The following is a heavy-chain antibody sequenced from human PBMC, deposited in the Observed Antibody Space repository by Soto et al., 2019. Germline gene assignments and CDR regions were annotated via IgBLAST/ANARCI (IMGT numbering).Heavy chain of an antibody. Sequence: SETLSLTCTVSGGSISSGDYYWSWIRQPPGKGLEWIGYIYYSGSTCYNPSLKSRVTISVDTSKNQFSLRLSSVTAADTAVYYCARERPDGCRLDPWGQGTLVTVSS. CDR2: IYYSGST. V-gene: IGHV4-30-4*01. CDR3: ARERPDGCRLDP. J-gene: IGHJ5*02. CDR1: GGSISSGDYY. D-gene: IGHD6-19*01.